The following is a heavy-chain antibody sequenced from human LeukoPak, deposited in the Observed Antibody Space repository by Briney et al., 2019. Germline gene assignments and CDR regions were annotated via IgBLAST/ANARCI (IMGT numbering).Heavy chain of an antibody. CDR2: INSDGSSP. Sequence: GGSLRLSCAASGFTFSTYWMHWVRQAPGKGLVWVSLINSDGSSPTYEDSVKGRFTISRDDSKNSLYLQMNSLKTEDTAVYYCVRAGLRTTPYYFDYWGQGTLVTVSS. CDR1: GFTFSTYW. D-gene: IGHD1-7*01. CDR3: VRAGLRTTPYYFDY. V-gene: IGHV3-74*01. J-gene: IGHJ4*02.